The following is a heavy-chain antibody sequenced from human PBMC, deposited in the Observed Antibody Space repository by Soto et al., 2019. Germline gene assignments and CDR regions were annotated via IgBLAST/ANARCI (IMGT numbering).Heavy chain of an antibody. J-gene: IGHJ6*04. CDR3: AKEKDYDSYYGMDV. CDR1: GFPFSNYG. Sequence: QVQLVESGGGVVQPGRSLRLSCAASGFPFSNYGMHWVRQAPGKGLEWLAVISYDGNTKYYADSVKGRFTISRDSSKNTVFLQISSLREEDTAVYHCAKEKDYDSYYGMDVWGKGTTVTVSS. V-gene: IGHV3-30*18. CDR2: ISYDGNTK. D-gene: IGHD4-17*01.